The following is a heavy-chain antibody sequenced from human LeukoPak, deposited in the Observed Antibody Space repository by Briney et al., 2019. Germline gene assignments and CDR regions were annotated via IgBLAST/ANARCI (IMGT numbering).Heavy chain of an antibody. Sequence: ASVKVSCKASGYTFTGYYMHWVRQAPGQGLEWVGWINPNSGGTNYAQKFQGRVTMTRDTSISTAYMELSRLRSDDTAVYYCATNIAVAGNAFDIWGQGTMVTVSS. V-gene: IGHV1-2*02. CDR2: INPNSGGT. CDR1: GYTFTGYY. CDR3: ATNIAVAGNAFDI. D-gene: IGHD6-19*01. J-gene: IGHJ3*02.